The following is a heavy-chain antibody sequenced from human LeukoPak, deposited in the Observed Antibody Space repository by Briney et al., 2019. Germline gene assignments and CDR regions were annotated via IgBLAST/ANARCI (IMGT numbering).Heavy chain of an antibody. V-gene: IGHV1-69*13. J-gene: IGHJ6*02. CDR1: GGTFSSYA. Sequence: SVKVSCKASGGTFSSYAISWVRQAPGQGLEWMGGIIPIFGTANYAQKFQGRVAITADESTSTAYMELSSLRSEDTAVYYCARDGFGCSGGSCYFPYYYGMDVWGQGTTVTVSS. D-gene: IGHD2-15*01. CDR3: ARDGFGCSGGSCYFPYYYGMDV. CDR2: IIPIFGTA.